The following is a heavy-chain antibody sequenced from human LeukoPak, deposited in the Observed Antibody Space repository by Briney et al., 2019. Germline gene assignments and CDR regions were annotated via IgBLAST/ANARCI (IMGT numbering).Heavy chain of an antibody. V-gene: IGHV4-59*01. Sequence: PSETLSLTCAVSGGSISSYYWSWIRQPPGKGLEWIGYIYYSGTTNYNPSLKSRVTLSVDTSKNQFSLKLSSVTTADTAVYYCARGSPVPKIWGQGTMVTVSS. CDR2: IYYSGTT. CDR1: GGSISSYY. J-gene: IGHJ3*02. CDR3: ARGSPVPKI.